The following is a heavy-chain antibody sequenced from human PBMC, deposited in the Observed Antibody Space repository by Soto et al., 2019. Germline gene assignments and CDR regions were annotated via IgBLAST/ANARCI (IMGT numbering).Heavy chain of an antibody. CDR1: GGTFSSYA. CDR3: ARGNYDFWSGFNNWFDP. CDR2: IIPIFGTA. D-gene: IGHD3-3*01. J-gene: IGHJ5*02. Sequence: SVKVSCKASGGTFSSYAISWVRQAPGQGLEWMGGIIPIFGTANYAQKFQGRVTITADESTSTAYMELSSLRSEDTAVYYCARGNYDFWSGFNNWFDPWGQGTLVTVSS. V-gene: IGHV1-69*13.